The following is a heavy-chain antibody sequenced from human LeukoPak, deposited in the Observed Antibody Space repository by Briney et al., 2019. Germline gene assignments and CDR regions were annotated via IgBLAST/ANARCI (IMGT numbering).Heavy chain of an antibody. Sequence: ASVKVSCKASGYTFTSYGISWVRQAPGQGLEWMGWISAYNGNTNYAQKLQGRVTMTTYTATCKAYMELRSVRSDDTAVYYCARDRRDGYNKLGYWGQGTLVTVSS. CDR2: ISAYNGNT. V-gene: IGHV1-18*01. D-gene: IGHD5-24*01. CDR1: GYTFTSYG. CDR3: ARDRRDGYNKLGY. J-gene: IGHJ4*02.